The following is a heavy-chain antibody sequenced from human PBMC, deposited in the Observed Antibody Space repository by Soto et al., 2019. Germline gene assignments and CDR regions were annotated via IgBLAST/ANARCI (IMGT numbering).Heavy chain of an antibody. CDR3: ARDQAGVVAARGAFDI. Sequence: GGSLRLSCVASGFTFSSYSMNWVRQAPGKGLEWVSSISSSSSYIYYADSVKGRFTISRDNAKNSLYLQMNSLRAEDTAVYYCARDQAGVVAARGAFDIWGQGTMVTVSS. J-gene: IGHJ3*02. CDR2: ISSSSSYI. V-gene: IGHV3-21*01. D-gene: IGHD2-15*01. CDR1: GFTFSSYS.